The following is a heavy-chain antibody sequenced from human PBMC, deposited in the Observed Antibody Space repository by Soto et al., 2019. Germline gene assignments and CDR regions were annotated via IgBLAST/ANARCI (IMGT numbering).Heavy chain of an antibody. D-gene: IGHD6-19*01. Sequence: QPGGSLRLSCAASGFTFSSYGMHWVRQAPGKGLEWVAVISYDGSNKYYADSVKGRFTISRDNSKNTLYLQMNSLRAEDTAVYYCAKDLVPVGQWLVRGYYYYGMDVWGQGTTVTVSS. V-gene: IGHV3-30*18. CDR3: AKDLVPVGQWLVRGYYYYGMDV. CDR2: ISYDGSNK. CDR1: GFTFSSYG. J-gene: IGHJ6*02.